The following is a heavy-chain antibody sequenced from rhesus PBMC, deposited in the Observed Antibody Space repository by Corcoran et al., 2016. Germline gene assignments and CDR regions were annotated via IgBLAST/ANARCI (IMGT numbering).Heavy chain of an antibody. J-gene: IGHJ4*01. Sequence: QVQLQESGPGLVKPSETLSLTCAVSGGSFSGYYWGWIRQPPGKGLEWIGYISGSRGSPNPNPSRKSRVTSSTYPSKNQFSLKLSSVTAADTAVYYCARAVTRTGFFDYWGQGVLVTVSS. CDR1: GGSFSGYY. D-gene: IGHD3-3*01. CDR2: ISGSRGSP. V-gene: IGHV4-165*01. CDR3: ARAVTRTGFFDY.